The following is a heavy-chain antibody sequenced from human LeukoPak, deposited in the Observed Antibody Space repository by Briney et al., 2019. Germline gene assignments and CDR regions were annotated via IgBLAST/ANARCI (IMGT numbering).Heavy chain of an antibody. CDR2: INHSGST. J-gene: IGHJ4*02. Sequence: PSETLSLTCAVYGGSFSGYYWSWIRQPPGKGLEWIGEINHSGSTNYNPSLKSRVTISVDTSKNQFSLKLSPVTAADTAVYYCARVHGGNPYYFDYWGQGTLVTVSS. D-gene: IGHD4-23*01. V-gene: IGHV4-34*01. CDR3: ARVHGGNPYYFDY. CDR1: GGSFSGYY.